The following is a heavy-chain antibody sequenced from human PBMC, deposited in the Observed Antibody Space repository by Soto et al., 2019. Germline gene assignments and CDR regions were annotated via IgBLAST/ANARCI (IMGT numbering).Heavy chain of an antibody. V-gene: IGHV3-11*01. CDR2: ISSSGSTI. CDR1: GFTFSDYY. Sequence: GGSLRHSCAASGFTFSDYYMSGIRQAPGKGLEWVSYISSSGSTIYYADSVKGRFTISRDNAKNSLYLQMNSLRAEDTAVYYCALGDSSGYLGYWGQGTLVTVSS. D-gene: IGHD3-22*01. J-gene: IGHJ4*02. CDR3: ALGDSSGYLGY.